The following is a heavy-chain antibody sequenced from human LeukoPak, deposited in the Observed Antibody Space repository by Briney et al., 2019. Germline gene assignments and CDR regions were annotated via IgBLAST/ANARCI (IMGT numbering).Heavy chain of an antibody. CDR1: GGSFSGYY. D-gene: IGHD2-2*01. J-gene: IGHJ4*02. Sequence: SETLSLTCAVYGGSFSGYYWSWIRQPPGKGLEWIGEINHSGSTNYNPPLKSRVTISIDTSKNQFSLNLTSVTAADSAIYYCARGPDCSSTSCAVDYWGQGALVTVSS. CDR3: ARGPDCSSTSCAVDY. CDR2: INHSGST. V-gene: IGHV4-34*01.